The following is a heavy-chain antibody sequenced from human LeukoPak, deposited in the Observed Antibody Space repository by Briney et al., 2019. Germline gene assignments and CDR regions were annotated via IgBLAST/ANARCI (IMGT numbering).Heavy chain of an antibody. CDR2: IKTDGSSI. J-gene: IGHJ4*02. CDR1: GFSFSNYR. V-gene: IGHV3-74*01. D-gene: IGHD1-20*01. Sequence: GGSLRLSCVGSGFSFSNYRMHWVRQAPGKGLMWVAAIKTDGSSISYVDSVRGRFTISRDNAKNTLYLQMNSLRAEDTAIYYCVSGITATSVWGQGTLVTVSS. CDR3: VSGITATSV.